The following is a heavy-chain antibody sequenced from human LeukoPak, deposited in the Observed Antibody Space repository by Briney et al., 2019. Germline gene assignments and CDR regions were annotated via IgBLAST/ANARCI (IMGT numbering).Heavy chain of an antibody. Sequence: GGSLRLSCAASGFTFSNVWMSWVRQAPGKGLEWVGRIKRKTDGGTTDYAAPVKGRFTISRDDPKKTLYLQMNSLKTEDTAVYYCTTVWTAAALDFWGQGTLVTVSS. J-gene: IGHJ4*02. D-gene: IGHD6-13*01. V-gene: IGHV3-15*01. CDR2: IKRKTDGGTT. CDR3: TTVWTAAALDF. CDR1: GFTFSNVW.